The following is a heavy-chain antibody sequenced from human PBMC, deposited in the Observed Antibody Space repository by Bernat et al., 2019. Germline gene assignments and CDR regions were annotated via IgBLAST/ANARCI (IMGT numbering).Heavy chain of an antibody. CDR1: GGSISSSSYY. CDR3: ARHRAGVRYYFDY. CDR2: IYYSGST. J-gene: IGHJ4*02. Sequence: QLQLQESGPGLVKPSETLSPTCTVSGGSISSSSYYWGWIRQPPGKGLEWIGSIYYSGSTYYNPSLKSRVTISVDTSKNQFSLKLSSVTAADTAVYYCARHRAGVRYYFDYWGQGTLVTVSS. V-gene: IGHV4-39*01. D-gene: IGHD2-21*01.